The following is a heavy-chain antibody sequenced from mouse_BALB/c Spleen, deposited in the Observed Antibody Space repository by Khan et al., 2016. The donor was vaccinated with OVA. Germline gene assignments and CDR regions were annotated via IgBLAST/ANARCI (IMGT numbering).Heavy chain of an antibody. Sequence: EVQLQQSGPELVKPGASVKISCKASGYTFTDYNMDWVKQSHGKSLEWIGDITPNNGGTIYNQKFKGKATLTVAKSSSTAYIELRSLTSEDTAVYYCTRGGHGSPLDDWGQGTTRTVSS. CDR3: TRGGHGSPLDD. V-gene: IGHV1-18*01. CDR2: ITPNNGGT. CDR1: GYTFTDYN. J-gene: IGHJ2*01. D-gene: IGHD1-1*01.